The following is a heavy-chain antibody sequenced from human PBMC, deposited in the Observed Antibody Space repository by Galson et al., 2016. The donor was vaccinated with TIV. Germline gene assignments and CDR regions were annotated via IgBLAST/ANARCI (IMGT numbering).Heavy chain of an antibody. Sequence: SLRLSCAASGLTLNNYAIHWVRQAPGKGLEWVATISYDGGYRSYEDSVKARFTIYSDNAKNTVYLQMNGLRADDTAVYYCASSPPSAPRSTPGDWGQGTLVTVSS. D-gene: IGHD2-2*01. CDR2: ISYDGGYR. J-gene: IGHJ4*02. CDR3: ASSPPSAPRSTPGD. V-gene: IGHV3-30-3*01. CDR1: GLTLNNYA.